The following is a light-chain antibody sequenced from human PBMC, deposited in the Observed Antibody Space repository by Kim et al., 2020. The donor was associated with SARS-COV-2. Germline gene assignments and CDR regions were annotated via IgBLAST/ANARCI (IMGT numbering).Light chain of an antibody. CDR2: DVN. Sequence: HSITISCAGTSSDIGGSDSVSWYQQHPGRAPKLMVFDVNNRPSWISDRFLGSKSGNTASLTIFGLQADDEADYYCSSYSTGSTLVVFGGGTQLTVL. J-gene: IGLJ2*01. CDR1: SSDIGGSDS. V-gene: IGLV2-14*03. CDR3: SSYSTGSTLVV.